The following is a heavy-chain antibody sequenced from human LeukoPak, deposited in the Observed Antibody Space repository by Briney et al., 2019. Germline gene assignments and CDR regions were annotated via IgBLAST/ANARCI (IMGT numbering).Heavy chain of an antibody. J-gene: IGHJ4*02. V-gene: IGHV4-4*07. CDR2: IYTSGST. CDR3: ARNKGSSTSCQFDF. D-gene: IGHD2-2*01. CDR1: GGSISSYY. Sequence: PSETLSLTCTVSGGSISSYYWSWIRQPAGKGLEWIGRIYTSGSTNYNPSPKSRVTMSVDTSKNQFSLKLSSVTAADTAIYYCARNKGSSTSCQFDFWGQGTLVTVSS.